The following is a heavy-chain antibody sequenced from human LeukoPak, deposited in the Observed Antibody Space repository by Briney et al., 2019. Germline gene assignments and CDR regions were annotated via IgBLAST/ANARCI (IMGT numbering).Heavy chain of an antibody. J-gene: IGHJ4*02. CDR2: ISCNSGSI. Sequence: PGRSLRLSCAASGFTFDDYAMHWVRQAPGKGLEWVSGISCNSGSIGYADSVKGRFTISRDNAKNSLYLQMNSLRAEDTALYYCAKDSSLGYCSSTSCYLFDYWGQGTLVTVSS. V-gene: IGHV3-9*01. CDR1: GFTFDDYA. D-gene: IGHD2-2*01. CDR3: AKDSSLGYCSSTSCYLFDY.